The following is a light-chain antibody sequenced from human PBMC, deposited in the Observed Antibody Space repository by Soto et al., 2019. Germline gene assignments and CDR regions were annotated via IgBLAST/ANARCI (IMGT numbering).Light chain of an antibody. J-gene: IGLJ3*02. CDR3: SSYTSSSTLWV. CDR1: SSDVGGYNY. CDR2: DVS. V-gene: IGLV2-14*03. Sequence: QSALTQPASVSGSPGQSITISCTGTSSDVGGYNYVSWYQHHPGKAPKLIIYDVSNRPSGVSNRFSGSKSGNTASLTISGLQAEDEADYYCSSYTSSSTLWVFGGGTKLTVL.